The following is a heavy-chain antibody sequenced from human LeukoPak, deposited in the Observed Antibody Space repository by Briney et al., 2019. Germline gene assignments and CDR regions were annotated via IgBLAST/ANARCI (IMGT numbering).Heavy chain of an antibody. J-gene: IGHJ5*02. V-gene: IGHV3-74*01. Sequence: GGSLRLSCAASGFSFSRYWMHWVRQAPGKGLVWVSYIDTEGSTTSYADSVKGRFTISRDNAKNTLYLQMNSLRAEDTAIYYCAREGSYLNTGASYYLHWFDPWGQGTLVTVSS. D-gene: IGHD2-8*02. CDR1: GFSFSRYW. CDR3: AREGSYLNTGASYYLHWFDP. CDR2: IDTEGSTT.